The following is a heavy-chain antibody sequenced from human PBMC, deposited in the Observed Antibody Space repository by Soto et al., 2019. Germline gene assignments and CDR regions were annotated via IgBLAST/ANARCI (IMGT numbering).Heavy chain of an antibody. CDR1: GFTFSSYG. Sequence: QVQLVESGGGVVQPGRSLRLSCAASGFTFSSYGMHWVRQAPGKGLEWVAVISYDGSNKYYADSVKGRFTISRDNSKNTLYLQMNSLRAEDTAVYYCAKDPVVYRQWLVGGWGYYYGMDVWGQGTTVTVSS. J-gene: IGHJ6*02. V-gene: IGHV3-30*18. D-gene: IGHD6-19*01. CDR2: ISYDGSNK. CDR3: AKDPVVYRQWLVGGWGYYYGMDV.